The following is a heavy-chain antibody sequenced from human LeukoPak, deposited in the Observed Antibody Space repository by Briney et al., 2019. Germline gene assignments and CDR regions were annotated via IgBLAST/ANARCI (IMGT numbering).Heavy chain of an antibody. CDR3: VVGDYYDSSGYYRAFQH. CDR2: ISSSGSTI. Sequence: TGGSLRLSCAASGFTFSSYEMNWVRQAPGRGLEWVSYISSSGSTIYYADSVKGRFTISRDNAKNSLYLQMNSLRAEDTAVYYCVVGDYYDSSGYYRAFQHWGQGTLVTVSS. V-gene: IGHV3-48*03. D-gene: IGHD3-22*01. CDR1: GFTFSSYE. J-gene: IGHJ1*01.